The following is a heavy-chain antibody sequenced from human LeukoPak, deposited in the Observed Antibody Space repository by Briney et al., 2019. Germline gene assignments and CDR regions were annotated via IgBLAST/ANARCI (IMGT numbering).Heavy chain of an antibody. Sequence: SGTLSLTCTVSGYSISSGYYWGWIRQPPGKGLEWIGSIYHSGSTYYNPSLKSRVTISVDTSKNQFSLKLSSVTAADTAVYYCARGPDSSSWTPYYYYYMDVWGKGTTVTVSS. D-gene: IGHD6-13*01. CDR3: ARGPDSSSWTPYYYYYMDV. J-gene: IGHJ6*03. CDR1: GYSISSGYY. V-gene: IGHV4-38-2*02. CDR2: IYHSGST.